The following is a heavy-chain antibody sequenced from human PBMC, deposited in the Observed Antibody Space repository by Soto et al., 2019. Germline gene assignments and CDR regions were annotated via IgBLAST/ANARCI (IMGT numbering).Heavy chain of an antibody. Sequence: EVQLVESGGGLVQPGGSLRLSCAASGFTFSSSWMSWVRQAPGKGLEWVANIKQDGSDKYYVDSVKGRFTISRDNAKNSLYLQMNSLRAEDTAVYYCATSLAAPGVDWGQGTLVTVSS. D-gene: IGHD6-6*01. CDR1: GFTFSSSW. CDR3: ATSLAAPGVD. CDR2: IKQDGSDK. J-gene: IGHJ4*02. V-gene: IGHV3-7*01.